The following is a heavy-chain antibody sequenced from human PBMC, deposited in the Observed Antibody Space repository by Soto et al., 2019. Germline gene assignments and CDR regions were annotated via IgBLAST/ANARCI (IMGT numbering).Heavy chain of an antibody. Sequence: ASVKVSCKASGYTFTSYAMHWVRQAPGQRLEWMGWINAGNGNTKYSQKFQGRVTITRDTSASTAYMELSSLRSEDTAVYYCARAREYQLRLPPYYYYYYMDVWGKGTTVTVSS. D-gene: IGHD2-2*01. J-gene: IGHJ6*03. CDR1: GYTFTSYA. CDR3: ARAREYQLRLPPYYYYYYMDV. CDR2: INAGNGNT. V-gene: IGHV1-3*01.